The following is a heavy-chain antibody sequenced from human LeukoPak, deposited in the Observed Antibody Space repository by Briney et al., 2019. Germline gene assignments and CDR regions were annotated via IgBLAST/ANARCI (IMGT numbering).Heavy chain of an antibody. Sequence: GGSLRLSCAASGFSFSNSGMHWVRQAPGKGLEWVAGIWFGEGSQYYADSVKGRFIISRDNSKNTLFLEMNSLRAEDTAVYFCAKDGRLVGANYNWFDPWGQGTLVTVSS. J-gene: IGHJ5*02. CDR2: IWFGEGSQ. CDR1: GFSFSNSG. D-gene: IGHD1-26*01. V-gene: IGHV3-30*02. CDR3: AKDGRLVGANYNWFDP.